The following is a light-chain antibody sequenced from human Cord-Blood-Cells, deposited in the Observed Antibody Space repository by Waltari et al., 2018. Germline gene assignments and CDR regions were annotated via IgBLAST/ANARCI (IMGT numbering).Light chain of an antibody. CDR2: EVS. J-gene: IGLJ3*02. CDR1: RSDVGSYTL. CDR3: CSYAGSSTWV. Sequence: QSALTQPDSVSGSPGQSITISCTGSRSDVGSYTLFSWYQQHPGKAPKPMINEVSNRPSGVSNRFFGSKSGNTAFLTISRLQAEDEADYYCCSYAGSSTWVFGGGTKLTVL. V-gene: IGLV2-23*02.